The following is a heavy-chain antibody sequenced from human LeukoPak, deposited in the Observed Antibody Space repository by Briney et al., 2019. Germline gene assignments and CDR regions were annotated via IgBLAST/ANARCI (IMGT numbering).Heavy chain of an antibody. D-gene: IGHD3-22*01. J-gene: IGHJ4*02. CDR3: ASPSSSYYYGVDY. CDR2: IYPGDSDT. CDR1: GYSFTSYW. V-gene: IGHV5-51*01. Sequence: GESLKISCKGSGYSFTSYWIGWVRQMPGKGLEWMGNIYPGDSDTRYSPSFQGQVTISADKSINTAYLQWSSLKASDTAMYYCASPSSSYYYGVDYWGQGTLVTVSS.